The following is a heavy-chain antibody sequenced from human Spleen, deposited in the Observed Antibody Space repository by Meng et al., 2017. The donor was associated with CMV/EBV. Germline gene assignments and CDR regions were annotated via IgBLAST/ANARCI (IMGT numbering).Heavy chain of an antibody. D-gene: IGHD6-13*01. CDR2: TYYRSEWYN. CDR1: GDSVSSNSAA. Sequence: SGDSVSSNSAAWNWIRRSPSRGLEWLGRTYYRSEWYNDYTVSVKSRITINPDTSKNQFSLQLNSVTPEDTAVYFCARYIPATGTFDYWGQGTLVTVSS. CDR3: ARYIPATGTFDY. J-gene: IGHJ4*02. V-gene: IGHV6-1*01.